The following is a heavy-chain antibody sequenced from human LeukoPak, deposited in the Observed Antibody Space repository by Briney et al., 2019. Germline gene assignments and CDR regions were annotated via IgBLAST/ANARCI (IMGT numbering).Heavy chain of an antibody. D-gene: IGHD3-22*01. V-gene: IGHV3-23*01. J-gene: IGHJ1*01. CDR2: ISGSGGTT. CDR1: GFTFNNYA. CDR3: AKEEGYYYDSGGYYVEYFQH. Sequence: GGSLRLSCAASGFTFNNYAMSWVRQAPGKGLEWVSTISGSGGTTYYADSVKGRFTFSRDNSKNTLYLQMNSLRAEDTAVYYCAKEEGYYYDSGGYYVEYFQHWGQGTLVTVSS.